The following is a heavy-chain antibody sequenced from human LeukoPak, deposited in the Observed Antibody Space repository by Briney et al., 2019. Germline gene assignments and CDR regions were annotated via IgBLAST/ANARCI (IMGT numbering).Heavy chain of an antibody. J-gene: IGHJ6*02. Sequence: PSETLSLTCAVYGGSFSGYSWSWIRQPPGKGLEWIGEINHSGSTNYNPSLKSRVTISLDTSKSQFSLKLSSVTAADTAVYYCARDRKYCSGGNCPQSYDLDVWGQGTTVTVSS. CDR2: INHSGST. CDR3: ARDRKYCSGGNCPQSYDLDV. V-gene: IGHV4-34*01. CDR1: GGSFSGYS. D-gene: IGHD2-15*01.